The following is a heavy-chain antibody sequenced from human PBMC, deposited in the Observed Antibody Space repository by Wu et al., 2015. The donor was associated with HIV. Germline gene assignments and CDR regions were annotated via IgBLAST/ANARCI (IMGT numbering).Heavy chain of an antibody. D-gene: IGHD6-19*01. CDR2: INPNSGST. CDR1: GYTFTDYY. CDR3: ARVRTHSSGWPHNWFDP. J-gene: IGHJ5*02. Sequence: QVHLVQSGTEVKKPGASVKVSCQASGYTFTDYYIHWVRQAPGQGLEWMGWINPNSGSTNYALNFLGRVTLTRDPSIRAAYMELSRLTTDDTAVYFCARVRTHSSGWPHNWFDPVGPGNPGPPSP. V-gene: IGHV1-2*02.